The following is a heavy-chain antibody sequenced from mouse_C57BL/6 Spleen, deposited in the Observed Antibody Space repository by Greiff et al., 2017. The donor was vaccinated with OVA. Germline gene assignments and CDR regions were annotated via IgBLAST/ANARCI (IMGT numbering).Heavy chain of an antibody. J-gene: IGHJ4*01. V-gene: IGHV3-6*01. D-gene: IGHD6-1*01. CDR2: ISYDGSN. CDR3: ARDLSHYAMDY. CDR1: GYSITSGYY. Sequence: DVKLVESGPGLVKPSQSLSLTCSVTGYSITSGYYWNWIRQFPGNKLEWMGYISYDGSNNYNPSLKNRISITRDTSKNQFFLKLNSVTTEDTATYYCARDLSHYAMDYWGQGTSVTVSS.